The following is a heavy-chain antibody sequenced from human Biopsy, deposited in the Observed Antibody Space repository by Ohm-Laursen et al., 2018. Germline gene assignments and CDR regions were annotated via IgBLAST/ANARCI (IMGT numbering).Heavy chain of an antibody. V-gene: IGHV4-59*07. Sequence: SDTLSLTCIVSGGSISSYYWNWIRQPPGKGLEWIGYIYYSGTTDYSPSLKSRVTTSIDKSKNQFFLKLSSVTAEDTAVYYCARDDAVTVIRGLYYWGQGALVTVSS. CDR1: GGSISSYY. CDR3: ARDDAVTVIRGLYY. J-gene: IGHJ4*02. D-gene: IGHD2-21*02. CDR2: IYYSGTT.